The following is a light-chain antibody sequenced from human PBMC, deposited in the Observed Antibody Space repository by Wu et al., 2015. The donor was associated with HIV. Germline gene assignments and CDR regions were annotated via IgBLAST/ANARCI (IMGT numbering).Light chain of an antibody. CDR3: QQRSNWPPGPLT. J-gene: IGKJ4*01. Sequence: DIVLTQSPGTLSLSPGERATLSCRASQSVSSSYLAWYQQKPGQAPRLLIYDASNRATGIPARFSGSGSGTDFTLTISSLEPEDFAVYYCQQRSNWPPGPLTFGGGTKVEIK. V-gene: IGKV3-11*01. CDR1: QSVSSSY. CDR2: DAS.